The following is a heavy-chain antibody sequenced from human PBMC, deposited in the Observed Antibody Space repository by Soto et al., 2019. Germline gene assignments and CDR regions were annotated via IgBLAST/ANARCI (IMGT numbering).Heavy chain of an antibody. V-gene: IGHV4-39*07. CDR3: ARVEDIVVVPAAGACDI. D-gene: IGHD2-2*01. CDR1: GGSISSSSYY. Sequence: SETLSLTCTVSGGSISSSSYYWGWIRQPPGKGLEGIGSIYYSGSTYYNPSLKSRVTISVDTSKNQFSLKLSSVTAADTAVYYCARVEDIVVVPAAGACDIWGQGTMVTVSS. CDR2: IYYSGST. J-gene: IGHJ3*02.